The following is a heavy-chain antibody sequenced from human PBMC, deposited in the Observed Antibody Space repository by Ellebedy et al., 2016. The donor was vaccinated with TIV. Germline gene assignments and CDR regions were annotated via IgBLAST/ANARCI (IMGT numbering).Heavy chain of an antibody. D-gene: IGHD2-2*01. Sequence: ASVKVSCKASGGTFSSFAISWVRQAPGQGLEWMGGIIPIFGTANYAHKFQGRFTITADESTSTAYMELSSLSSEDTAVYYCAAAAIRPARLYYYYGMDVWGQGTTVTVSS. V-gene: IGHV1-69*13. CDR1: GGTFSSFA. CDR3: AAAAIRPARLYYYYGMDV. CDR2: IIPIFGTA. J-gene: IGHJ6*02.